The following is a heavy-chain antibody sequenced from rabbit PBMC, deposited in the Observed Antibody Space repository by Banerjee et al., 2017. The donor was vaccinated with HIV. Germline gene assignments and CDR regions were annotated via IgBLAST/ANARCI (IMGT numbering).Heavy chain of an antibody. CDR1: GFSFSSGYY. Sequence: QQLVESGGGLVKPGASLTITCKASGFSFSSGYYMCWVRQAPGKGLEWIGCIYIGGSGNTYYANWAKGRFTISKTSSTTVTLQMTSLTAADTATYFCAKDDRGNGYNLWGPGTLVTVS. J-gene: IGHJ4*01. CDR3: AKDDRGNGYNL. CDR2: IYIGGSGNT. V-gene: IGHV1S40*01. D-gene: IGHD1-1*01.